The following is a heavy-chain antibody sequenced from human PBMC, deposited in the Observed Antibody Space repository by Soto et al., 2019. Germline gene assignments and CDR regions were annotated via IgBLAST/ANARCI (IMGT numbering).Heavy chain of an antibody. CDR3: ARHRPPGYDILTGYYEFRKSFDY. CDR2: IYYSGST. CDR1: GGSISSYY. J-gene: IGHJ4*02. Sequence: TSETLSLTCTVSGGSISSYYWSWIRQPPGKGLEWIGYIYYSGSTNYNPSLKSRVTISVDTSKNQFSLKLSSVTAADTAVYYCARHRPPGYDILTGYYEFRKSFDYWGQGTLVTVSS. V-gene: IGHV4-59*08. D-gene: IGHD3-9*01.